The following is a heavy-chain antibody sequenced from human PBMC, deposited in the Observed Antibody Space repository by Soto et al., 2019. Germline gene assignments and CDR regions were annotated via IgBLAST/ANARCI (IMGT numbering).Heavy chain of an antibody. V-gene: IGHV2-5*02. Sequence: QITLKESGPTLVKPTQTLTLTCTFSGFSLSTSEVGVGWIRQPPGKALEWLALIYWDDDKRYSPSLKSRLTITQDTSKNQVVLTMTNMDPVDTAPCYCAHSLGLWSLFDYWGQGTLVTVSS. CDR2: IYWDDDK. D-gene: IGHD5-18*01. J-gene: IGHJ4*02. CDR1: GFSLSTSEVG. CDR3: AHSLGLWSLFDY.